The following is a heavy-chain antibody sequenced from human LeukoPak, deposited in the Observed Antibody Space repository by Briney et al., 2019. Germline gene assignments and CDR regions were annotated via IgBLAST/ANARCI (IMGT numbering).Heavy chain of an antibody. CDR2: INPNSGGT. CDR3: ATYYSDTSARD. V-gene: IGHV1-2*02. J-gene: IGHJ4*02. CDR1: EHTFTAYY. Sequence: ASVKVSCKASEHTFTAYYMFWVRQAPGQGLEWMGWINPNSGGTNYAPKFQGRVTMTRDTSISTAYMELSSLRSDDTAVYFCATYYSDTSARDWGQGTLVTVSS. D-gene: IGHD3-22*01.